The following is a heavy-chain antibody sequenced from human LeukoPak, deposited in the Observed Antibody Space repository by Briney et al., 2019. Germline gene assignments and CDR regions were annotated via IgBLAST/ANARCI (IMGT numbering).Heavy chain of an antibody. D-gene: IGHD3-3*01. CDR3: ARIRFLEWLLADNYYMDV. J-gene: IGHJ6*03. V-gene: IGHV1-69*01. CDR2: IIPIFGTA. Sequence: ASVKVSCKASGGTFSSYAISWVRQAPGQGLEWMGGIIPIFGTANYAQKFQGRVTITADESTSTAYMELRSLRSDDTAVYYCARIRFLEWLLADNYYMDVWGKGTTVTVSS. CDR1: GGTFSSYA.